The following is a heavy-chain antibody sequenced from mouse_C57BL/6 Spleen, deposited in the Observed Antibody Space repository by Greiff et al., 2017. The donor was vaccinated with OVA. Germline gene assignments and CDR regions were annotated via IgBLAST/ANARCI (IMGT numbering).Heavy chain of an antibody. V-gene: IGHV1-81*01. D-gene: IGHD1-1*01. Sequence: QVQLMQSGAELARPGASVKLSCKASGYTFTSYGISWVKQRTGQGLEWIGEIYPRSGNTYYNEKFKGKATLTADKSSSTAYMELRSLTSEDSAVYFCARYYYYGSSYYYAMDYWGQGTSVTVSS. J-gene: IGHJ4*01. CDR2: IYPRSGNT. CDR3: ARYYYYGSSYYYAMDY. CDR1: GYTFTSYG.